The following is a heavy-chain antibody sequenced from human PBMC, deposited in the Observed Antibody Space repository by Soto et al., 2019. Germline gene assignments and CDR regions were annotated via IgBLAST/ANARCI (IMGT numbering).Heavy chain of an antibody. CDR3: ARVDKDLYYFDY. J-gene: IGHJ4*02. V-gene: IGHV1-3*01. CDR1: GYTFTSYT. CDR2: INAGNGNT. Sequence: ASVKVSCKASGYTFTSYTMHWVRQAPGQRLEWMAWINAGNGNTKYSPKFQGRVAVTRDTSASTAYMELSSLISEDTAMYYCARVDKDLYYFDYWGQGTLVTVS.